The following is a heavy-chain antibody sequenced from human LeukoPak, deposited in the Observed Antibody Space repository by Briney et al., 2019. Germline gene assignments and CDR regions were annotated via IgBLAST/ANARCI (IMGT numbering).Heavy chain of an antibody. D-gene: IGHD3-3*01. CDR3: AKAHYDFWRGQGSNYFDY. CDR2: MNPNSGNT. J-gene: IGHJ4*02. CDR1: GYTVTSYD. Sequence: ASVKVSCKASGYTVTSYDINWVRRATGQGLEWMGWMNPNSGNTGYAQKFQGRVTITRNTSISTAYMELSSLRSEDTAVYYCAKAHYDFWRGQGSNYFDYWGQGTLVTVSS. V-gene: IGHV1-8*03.